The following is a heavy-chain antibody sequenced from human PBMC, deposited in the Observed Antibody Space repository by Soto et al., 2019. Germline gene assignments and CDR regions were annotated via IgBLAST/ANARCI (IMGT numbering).Heavy chain of an antibody. CDR2: ISSTTNYI. Sequence: GWSLRLSCAASGFTFTRYSMNLVRQAPGKGLEWVSSISSTTNYIYYADSMKGRFTVSRDNAKNSVYLEMNSLSAEDTAVYYCARESEDRTSNFEYWGKGTPVTVS. CDR1: GFTFTRYS. J-gene: IGHJ4*02. V-gene: IGHV3-21*01. CDR3: ARESEDRTSNFEY.